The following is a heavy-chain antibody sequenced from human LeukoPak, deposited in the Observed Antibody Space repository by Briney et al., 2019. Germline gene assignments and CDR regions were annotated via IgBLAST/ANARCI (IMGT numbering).Heavy chain of an antibody. D-gene: IGHD6-13*01. V-gene: IGHV4-59*08. J-gene: IGHJ4*02. Sequence: KPSQTLSLTCTVSGGSLTSHYWSWIRLPPENRLEWIGFVSSSGGTNYHPSLESRLTMSLDTSKNQVSLSVSSVTAADTAVYYCARQLRSGSSWYFDHWGQGTLVTVSS. CDR3: ARQLRSGSSWYFDH. CDR2: VSSSGGT. CDR1: GGSLTSHY.